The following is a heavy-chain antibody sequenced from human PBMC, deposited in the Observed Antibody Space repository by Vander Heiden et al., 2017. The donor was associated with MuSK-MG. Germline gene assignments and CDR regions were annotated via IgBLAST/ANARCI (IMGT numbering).Heavy chain of an antibody. CDR2: IYHGGST. CDR1: GYSISSGYY. J-gene: IGHJ5*02. CDR3: ARDSRRSTMIVPENWFDP. Sequence: PGLVKPSETLSLTCTVSGYSISSGYYWAWIRQPPGKGLEWIGSIYHGGSTYHNPSLKGRVAISVDTSKNKFSLRLSSVTAADTAVYYCARDSRRSTMIVPENWFDPWGQGTLGNV. D-gene: IGHD3-22*01. V-gene: IGHV4-38-2*02.